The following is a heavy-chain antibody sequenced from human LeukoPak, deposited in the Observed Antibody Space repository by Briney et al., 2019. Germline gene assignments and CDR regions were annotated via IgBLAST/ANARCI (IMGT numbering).Heavy chain of an antibody. V-gene: IGHV3-23*01. CDR1: GFTFSSYA. CDR2: ISGSSGST. CDR3: ARARPWDSSRSYYFGMDV. J-gene: IGHJ6*02. D-gene: IGHD3-22*01. Sequence: GGSLRLSCAASGFTFSSYAMSWVRQAPGKGLEWVSAISGSSGSTYYADSVKGRFTISRDNSNNTLFLQMSSLRDEDTAVYYCARARPWDSSRSYYFGMDVWGHGTTVTVSS.